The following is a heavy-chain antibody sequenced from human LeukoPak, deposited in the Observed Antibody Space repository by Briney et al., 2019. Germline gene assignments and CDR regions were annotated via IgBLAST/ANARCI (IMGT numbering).Heavy chain of an antibody. CDR3: ARDIDYYDSSGYPSCRAFDI. Sequence: TPSETLSLTCTVSGGSISSGGYYWSWIRQHPGKGLEWIGYIYYSGSTYYNPSLKSRVTISVDTSKNQFSLKLSSVTAADTAVYYCARDIDYYDSSGYPSCRAFDIWGQGTMVTVSS. D-gene: IGHD3-22*01. CDR1: GGSISSGGYY. J-gene: IGHJ3*02. V-gene: IGHV4-31*03. CDR2: IYYSGST.